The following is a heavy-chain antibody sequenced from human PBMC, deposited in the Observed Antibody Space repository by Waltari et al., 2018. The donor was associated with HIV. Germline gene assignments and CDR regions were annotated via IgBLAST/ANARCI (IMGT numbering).Heavy chain of an antibody. V-gene: IGHV3-30*01. Sequence: QVQLVESGVGVVQPGGSLRLSCAASGFTINSYAMHWVRQAPGRGLEWVAVISYDGNNQYYADSVKGRFTISRDTPKNTLYLQMNSLRVEDTAVFYCARVRVRAAGMDVWGQGTTVTVSS. J-gene: IGHJ6*02. CDR2: ISYDGNNQ. CDR3: ARVRVRAAGMDV. CDR1: GFTINSYA. D-gene: IGHD6-25*01.